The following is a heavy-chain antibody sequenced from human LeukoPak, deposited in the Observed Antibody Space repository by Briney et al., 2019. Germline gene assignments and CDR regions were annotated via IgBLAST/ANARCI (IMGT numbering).Heavy chain of an antibody. Sequence: GGSLRLSCAASGFTVSSNYMSWVRQAPGKGLEWVSVIYSGGSTYYADSVKGRFTTSRDNSKNTLFLQMNSLRAEDTAVFYCARDGDDYGDYGYGMDVWGQGTTVTVSS. CDR1: GFTVSSNY. V-gene: IGHV3-53*01. J-gene: IGHJ6*02. CDR2: IYSGGST. D-gene: IGHD4-17*01. CDR3: ARDGDDYGDYGYGMDV.